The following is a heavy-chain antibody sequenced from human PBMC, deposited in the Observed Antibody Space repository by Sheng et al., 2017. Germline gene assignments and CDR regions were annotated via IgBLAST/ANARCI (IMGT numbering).Heavy chain of an antibody. J-gene: IGHJ6*02. Sequence: DVLLVDSGGGLIKPGESLKLSCAASGFSFSITWMSWVRQAPGKGLEWVGRIKSETDGGTTEYAAHVKGRFTISRDNSKDMLFLQMNSLKAEDSAVYYCTTDQVGFGMDVWGRGTTVIVSS. CDR3: TTDQVGFGMDV. CDR1: GFSFSITW. D-gene: IGHD1-26*01. V-gene: IGHV3-15*01. CDR2: IKSETDGGTT.